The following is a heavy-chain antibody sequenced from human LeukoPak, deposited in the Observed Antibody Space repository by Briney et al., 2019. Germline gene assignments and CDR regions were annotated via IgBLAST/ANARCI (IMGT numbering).Heavy chain of an antibody. Sequence: DSVKVSCKASGYTFTGYYMHWVRQAPGQGLEWMGWINPNSGGTNYAQKFQGRVTLTRDTSISTAYMELSRLRSDDTAVYYCARLSGIAAAGAPDYWGQGTLVTVSS. CDR1: GYTFTGYY. D-gene: IGHD6-13*01. J-gene: IGHJ4*02. CDR2: INPNSGGT. V-gene: IGHV1-2*02. CDR3: ARLSGIAAAGAPDY.